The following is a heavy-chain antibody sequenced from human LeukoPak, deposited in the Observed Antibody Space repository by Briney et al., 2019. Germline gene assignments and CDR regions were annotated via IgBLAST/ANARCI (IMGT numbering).Heavy chain of an antibody. D-gene: IGHD4-23*01. V-gene: IGHV3-23*01. CDR1: GFTFSSYW. Sequence: PGGSLRLSCAASGFTFSSYWMSWVRQAPGKGLEWVSAISGSGGSTYYADSVKGRFTISRDNSKTTLYLQMNSLRAEDTAVYYCAKCPIIFLWLVTPPAPLTFDYWGQGTLVTVSS. J-gene: IGHJ4*02. CDR3: AKCPIIFLWLVTPPAPLTFDY. CDR2: ISGSGGST.